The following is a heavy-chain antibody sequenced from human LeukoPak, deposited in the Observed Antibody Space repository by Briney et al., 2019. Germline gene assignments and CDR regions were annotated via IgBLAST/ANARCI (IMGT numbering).Heavy chain of an antibody. CDR1: GFTLNNYA. CDR3: ARAPVTSCSGVLCYPFDY. V-gene: IGHV3-23*01. D-gene: IGHD2-15*01. CDR2: TSSSDAGT. Sequence: GGSLRLSCAASGFTLNNYAMSWVRQAPGKGLEWVSATSSSDAGTYHADSVRGRFTISRDNSKNALYLQMNSLRAEDAAVYYCARAPVTSCSGVLCYPFDYWGQGTLVTVSS. J-gene: IGHJ4*02.